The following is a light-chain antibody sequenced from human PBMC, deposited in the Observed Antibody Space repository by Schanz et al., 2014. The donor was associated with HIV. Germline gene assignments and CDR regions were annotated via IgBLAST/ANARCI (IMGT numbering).Light chain of an antibody. CDR2: DVS. CDR3: SSYTSSSYCV. J-gene: IGLJ1*01. Sequence: QSALTQPASVSGSPGQSITISCTGTRNDVGTYNLVSWYQQHPGKAPKLMIYDVSNRPSGVSNRFSGSKSGNTASLTISGLQAEDEADYYCSSYTSSSYCVFGTGTKLTVL. CDR1: RNDVGTYNL. V-gene: IGLV2-14*02.